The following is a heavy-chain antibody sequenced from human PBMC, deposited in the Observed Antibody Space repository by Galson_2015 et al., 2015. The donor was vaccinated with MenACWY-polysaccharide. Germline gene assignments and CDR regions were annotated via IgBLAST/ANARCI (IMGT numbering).Heavy chain of an antibody. CDR1: GFSLSTSGVG. D-gene: IGHD1-26*01. V-gene: IGHV2-5*02. J-gene: IGHJ4*02. Sequence: PALVKPTQTLTLPCTFSGFSLSTSGVGVGWIRQPPGKALEWLVLIYWDDEKRYRPSLKNRLTITKDTSKSQVVLTMTNLDPVDTATYFCARLGSTGVGAFDYWGQGSLVTVSS. CDR3: ARLGSTGVGAFDY. CDR2: IYWDDEK.